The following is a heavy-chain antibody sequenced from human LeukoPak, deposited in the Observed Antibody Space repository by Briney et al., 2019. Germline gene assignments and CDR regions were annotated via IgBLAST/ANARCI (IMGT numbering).Heavy chain of an antibody. CDR1: GGRFSDYS. J-gene: IGHJ5*02. Sequence: TVKLSCNASGGRFSDYSISLVRQPPGQGLEWMGRTIAILDTPHYAQKFQGRFTLTADKSTTTVYMELSSLTSDDTAVYYCVRSGYDYDWFDPWGQGTLVTVSS. CDR3: VRSGYDYDWFDP. V-gene: IGHV1-69*08. D-gene: IGHD5-12*01. CDR2: TIAILDTP.